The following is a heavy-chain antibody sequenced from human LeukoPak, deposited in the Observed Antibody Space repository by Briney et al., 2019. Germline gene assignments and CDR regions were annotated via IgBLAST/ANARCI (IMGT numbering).Heavy chain of an antibody. J-gene: IGHJ4*02. V-gene: IGHV3-21*01. CDR3: ARGGSGNWNAPFDY. CDR2: ISSSSSSI. Sequence: GGSLILSCAASDFTFSSYSMNWVRQAPGKGLEWVSSISSSSSSIYYADSVKGRFTISGDNAKNSLYLQMNSLRAEDTAVYYCARGGSGNWNAPFDYWGQGTLVTVSS. D-gene: IGHD1-1*01. CDR1: DFTFSSYS.